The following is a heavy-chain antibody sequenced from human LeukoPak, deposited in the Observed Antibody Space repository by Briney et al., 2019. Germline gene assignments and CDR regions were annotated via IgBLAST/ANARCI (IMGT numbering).Heavy chain of an antibody. V-gene: IGHV3-30*04. J-gene: IGHJ4*02. CDR1: GFTFRSHA. Sequence: GGSLRLSCAGSGFTFRSHALHWVRQIPGKGLEWVAVIASDGKDKHYGDSVRGRFTVSRDNSKNMLYLQMNSLRPEDTAVYYCGRDPQIAAVYYFDFWGQGTQVTVSS. CDR2: IASDGKDK. CDR3: GRDPQIAAVYYFDF. D-gene: IGHD6-13*01.